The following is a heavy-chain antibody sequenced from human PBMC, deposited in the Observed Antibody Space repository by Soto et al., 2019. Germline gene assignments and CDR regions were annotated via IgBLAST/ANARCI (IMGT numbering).Heavy chain of an antibody. CDR3: ARDLVEVVAAVYGMDV. Sequence: QVQLVESGGGVVQPGRSLRLSCAASGFTFSSYAMHWVRQAPGKGLEWVAVISYDGSNKYYADSVKGRFTISRDNSKNTLYLQMNSLRAEDTAVYCCARDLVEVVAAVYGMDVWGQGTTVTVSS. CDR2: ISYDGSNK. J-gene: IGHJ6*02. V-gene: IGHV3-30-3*01. CDR1: GFTFSSYA. D-gene: IGHD2-15*01.